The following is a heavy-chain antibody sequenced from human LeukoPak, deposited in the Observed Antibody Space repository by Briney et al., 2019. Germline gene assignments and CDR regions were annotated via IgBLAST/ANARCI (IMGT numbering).Heavy chain of an antibody. Sequence: PSETLSLTCAVYGGSFSGYYWSWIRQPPGKGLEWIGEINHSGSTNYNPSLKSRVTISVDTSKNQFSLKLSSVTAADTAVYYCARGWAGSTLVGAFDIWGQGTMVTVSS. J-gene: IGHJ3*02. V-gene: IGHV4-34*01. D-gene: IGHD2-15*01. CDR3: ARGWAGSTLVGAFDI. CDR2: INHSGST. CDR1: GGSFSGYY.